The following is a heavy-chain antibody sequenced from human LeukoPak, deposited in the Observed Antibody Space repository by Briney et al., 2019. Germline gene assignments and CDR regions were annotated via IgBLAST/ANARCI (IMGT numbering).Heavy chain of an antibody. CDR3: VKGAEHHYDSRSDS. J-gene: IGHJ4*02. D-gene: IGHD3-22*01. V-gene: IGHV3-64D*06. CDR1: GFTFSSYA. Sequence: GGSLRLSCSASGFTFSSYAMHWVRQAPGKGLEHVSSISSNGGRTYYADSVKGRFTISRDNSKNTLYIQMSSLRAEDTALFYCVKGAEHHYDSRSDSWGQGTLVTVSP. CDR2: ISSNGGRT.